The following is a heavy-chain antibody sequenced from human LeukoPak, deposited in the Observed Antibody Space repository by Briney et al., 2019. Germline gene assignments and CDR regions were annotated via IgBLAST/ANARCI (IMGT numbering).Heavy chain of an antibody. CDR1: GGFISSSSDY. CDR2: MYYTGST. V-gene: IGHV4-39*07. J-gene: IGHJ4*02. CDR3: AREGHYSNSHPDY. Sequence: PSETLSLTCTVSGGFISSSSDYWGWIRQPPGKGLEWIGSMYYTGSTYNNPSLKSRVTISVDTSKTQVSLKLSSVIAADTAVYYCAREGHYSNSHPDYWGQGTLVTVSS. D-gene: IGHD4-11*01.